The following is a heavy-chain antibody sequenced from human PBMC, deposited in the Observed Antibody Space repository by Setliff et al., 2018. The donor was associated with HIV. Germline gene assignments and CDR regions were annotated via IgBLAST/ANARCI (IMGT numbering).Heavy chain of an antibody. CDR1: GGSLSGYY. V-gene: IGHV4-34*01. J-gene: IGHJ2*01. CDR3: AREGGQGYSGSGSFYHRNFDL. CDR2: INQSGNT. D-gene: IGHD3-10*01. Sequence: KPSETLSLTCAVYGGSLSGYYWSWVRQSPGRGLEWIGEINQSGNTNFNPSLESRLIISVDTSKSQFSLKLTSVTAADTALYYCAREGGQGYSGSGSFYHRNFDLWGRGTLVTVSS.